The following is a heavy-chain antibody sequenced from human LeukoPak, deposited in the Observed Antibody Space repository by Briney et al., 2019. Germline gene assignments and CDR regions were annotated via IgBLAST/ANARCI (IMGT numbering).Heavy chain of an antibody. V-gene: IGHV1-46*01. D-gene: IGHD3-22*01. CDR2: INPSGGST. CDR1: GYTFTSYY. Sequence: ASVKVSCKASGYTFTSYYMHWVRQAPGQGLEWMGIINPSGGSTSYARKFQGRVTMTRDTSTSTVYMELSSLRSEDTAVYYCARDRYYDSSGYYPTGWFDPWGQGTLVTVSS. CDR3: ARDRYYDSSGYYPTGWFDP. J-gene: IGHJ5*02.